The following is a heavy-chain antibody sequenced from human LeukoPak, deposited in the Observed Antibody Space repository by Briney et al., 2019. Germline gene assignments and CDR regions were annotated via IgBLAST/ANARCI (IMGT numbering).Heavy chain of an antibody. CDR3: ARGGISGSGIFDY. J-gene: IGHJ4*02. Sequence: PSETLSLTCAVYGGSFSGYYWSWIRQPPGKGLEWIGEINHSGSTNYNPSLKSRVTISVDTSKNQFSLKLSSVTVADTAVYYCARGGISGSGIFDYWGQGTLVTVSS. D-gene: IGHD3-10*01. CDR2: INHSGST. V-gene: IGHV4-34*01. CDR1: GGSFSGYY.